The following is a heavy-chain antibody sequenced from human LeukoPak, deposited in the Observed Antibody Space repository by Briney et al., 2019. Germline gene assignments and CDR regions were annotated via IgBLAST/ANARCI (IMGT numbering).Heavy chain of an antibody. Sequence: ASVKASCKVSGYTLTELSMHWVRQAPGKGLEWMGGFDPEDGETIYAQKFQGRVTMTEDTSTDTAYMELSSLRSEDTAVYYCATAPWFPRTSIAAAAHYYFDYWGQGTLVTVSS. V-gene: IGHV1-24*01. CDR3: ATAPWFPRTSIAAAAHYYFDY. CDR2: FDPEDGET. D-gene: IGHD6-13*01. CDR1: GYTLTELS. J-gene: IGHJ4*02.